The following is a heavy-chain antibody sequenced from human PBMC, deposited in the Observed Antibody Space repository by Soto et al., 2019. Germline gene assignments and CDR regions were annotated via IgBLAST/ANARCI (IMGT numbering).Heavy chain of an antibody. CDR2: IYYSGST. Sequence: SETLSLTCTVSGGSISSGGYYWSWIRQHPGKGLEWIGYIYYSGSTYYNPSLRSRVTISVDTSKNQFSLKLSSVTAADTAVYYCARDNYGSGSEMDYWGQGTLVTVSS. V-gene: IGHV4-31*03. CDR3: ARDNYGSGSEMDY. D-gene: IGHD3-10*01. J-gene: IGHJ4*02. CDR1: GGSISSGGYY.